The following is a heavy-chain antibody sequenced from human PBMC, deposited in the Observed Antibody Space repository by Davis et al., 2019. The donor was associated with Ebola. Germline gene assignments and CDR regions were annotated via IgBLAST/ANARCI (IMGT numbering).Heavy chain of an antibody. J-gene: IGHJ3*02. V-gene: IGHV3-30*18. D-gene: IGHD1-26*01. CDR3: AKDTSNIWFDI. CDR2: ISSDGNNK. Sequence: GESLKISCAASGFMFSDHYMDWVRQAPGKGLEWVAVISSDGNNKYYADSVKGRFTISRDNSKNTLYLQMNGLRVEDTAIYYCAKDTSNIWFDIWGQGTNVTVSS. CDR1: GFMFSDHY.